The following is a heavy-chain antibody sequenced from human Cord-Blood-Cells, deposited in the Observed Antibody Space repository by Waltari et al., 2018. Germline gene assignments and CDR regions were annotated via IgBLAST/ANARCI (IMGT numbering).Heavy chain of an antibody. CDR3: ALGFWSGHYYYYGMDV. V-gene: IGHV5-51*01. J-gene: IGHJ6*02. Sequence: EVQMVQSGAAVKKPGGSLKISCKGAGYSFTSYWIGWCRQRPVKGMEWMGIIYPGDSDTRYSPSFQGQVTISADKSISTAYLQWSSLKASDTAMYYCALGFWSGHYYYYGMDVWGQGTTVTVSS. CDR1: GYSFTSYW. D-gene: IGHD3-3*01. CDR2: IYPGDSDT.